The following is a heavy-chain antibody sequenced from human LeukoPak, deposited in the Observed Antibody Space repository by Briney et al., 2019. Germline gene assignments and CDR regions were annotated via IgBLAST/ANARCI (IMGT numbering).Heavy chain of an antibody. CDR1: GYTFTGYY. CDR2: INPNSGGT. V-gene: IGHV1-2*06. D-gene: IGHD1-26*01. Sequence: ASVKVSCKASGYTFTGYYMHWVRQAPGQGLEWMGRINPNSGGTNYAQKFQGRVTMTRDTSISTAYMELSRLRSDDTAVYYCARAEVGATGRVTYGMDAWGQGTTVTVSS. CDR3: ARAEVGATGRVTYGMDA. J-gene: IGHJ6*02.